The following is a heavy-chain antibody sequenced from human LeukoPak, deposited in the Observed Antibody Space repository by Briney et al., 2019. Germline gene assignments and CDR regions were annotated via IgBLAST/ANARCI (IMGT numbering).Heavy chain of an antibody. Sequence: GGSLRLSCAASGFTFSSYEMNWVRQAPGKGLEWVSYISSSGSTIYYADSVKGRFTISRDNSKNTLYLQMNSLRAEDTAIYYCARGGPDFENCSGGSCYSYFALDIWGQGTMVTVSS. CDR1: GFTFSSYE. D-gene: IGHD2-15*01. CDR2: ISSSGSTI. V-gene: IGHV3-48*03. J-gene: IGHJ3*02. CDR3: ARGGPDFENCSGGSCYSYFALDI.